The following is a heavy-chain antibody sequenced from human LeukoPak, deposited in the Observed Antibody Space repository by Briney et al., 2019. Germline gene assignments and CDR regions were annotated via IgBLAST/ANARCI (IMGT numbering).Heavy chain of an antibody. Sequence: ASVKVSCKVSGYTLTELSMHWVRQAPGKGLEWMGGFDPEDGETIYAQKFQGRVTMTEDTSTDTAYMELSSLRSEDTAVYYCATGLHSGSYRNWFDPWGQGTLVTVSS. CDR1: GYTLTELS. D-gene: IGHD1-26*01. CDR2: FDPEDGET. V-gene: IGHV1-24*01. CDR3: ATGLHSGSYRNWFDP. J-gene: IGHJ5*02.